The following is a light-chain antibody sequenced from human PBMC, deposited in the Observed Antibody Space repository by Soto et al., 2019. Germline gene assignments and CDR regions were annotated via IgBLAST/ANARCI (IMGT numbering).Light chain of an antibody. Sequence: EIVLTQSPATLSLSPGERATLSCRASQRVSSYLAWYQQKPGQAPRLLIYDASNKATGIPARFSGSGSGTDFTLTISSLEPEDFAVYYCQQRNNWWTFGQGTKVEIK. CDR2: DAS. V-gene: IGKV3-11*01. CDR1: QRVSSY. CDR3: QQRNNWWT. J-gene: IGKJ1*01.